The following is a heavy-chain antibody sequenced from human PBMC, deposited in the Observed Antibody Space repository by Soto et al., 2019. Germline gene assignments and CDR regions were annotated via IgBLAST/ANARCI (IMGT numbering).Heavy chain of an antibody. J-gene: IGHJ6*02. Sequence: SETLSLTCTVSGGSISSGDFYWGWIRQPPGKGLEWIGYIHNSGNTYYNPSLKSRVTMSVDTSKNQFSLKLRSVTAADTAVFFCAREKYSVITSYYYYFGVDVWGQGTTVTVSS. D-gene: IGHD1-20*01. CDR1: GGSISSGDFY. CDR2: IHNSGNT. CDR3: AREKYSVITSYYYYFGVDV. V-gene: IGHV4-30-4*01.